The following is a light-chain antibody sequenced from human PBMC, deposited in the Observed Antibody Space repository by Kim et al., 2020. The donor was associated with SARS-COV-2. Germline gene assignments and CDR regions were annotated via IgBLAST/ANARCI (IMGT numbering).Light chain of an antibody. J-gene: IGKJ4*01. Sequence: LAPGERATLSCRASQSVSSYLAWYQQKPGQAPRLLIYDASNRATGIPARFSGSGSGADFTLTISSLEPEDFAVYYCQQRSNWPLTFGGGTKVDIK. CDR1: QSVSSY. CDR2: DAS. CDR3: QQRSNWPLT. V-gene: IGKV3-11*01.